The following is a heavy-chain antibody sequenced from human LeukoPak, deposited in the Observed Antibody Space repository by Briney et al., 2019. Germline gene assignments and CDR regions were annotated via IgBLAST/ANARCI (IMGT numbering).Heavy chain of an antibody. D-gene: IGHD6-19*01. Sequence: NPGGSLRLSCAASGFTFSSYAMSWARQAPGKGLEWVSSISSSSSYIYYADSVKGRSTISRDNAKNSLYLQMNSLRAEDTAVYYCARGGRSIAVAGTDDAFDIWGQGTMVTVSS. CDR3: ARGGRSIAVAGTDDAFDI. V-gene: IGHV3-21*04. CDR1: GFTFSSYA. J-gene: IGHJ3*02. CDR2: ISSSSSYI.